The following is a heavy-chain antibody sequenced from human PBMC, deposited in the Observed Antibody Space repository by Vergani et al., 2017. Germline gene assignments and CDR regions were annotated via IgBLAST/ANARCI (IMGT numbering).Heavy chain of an antibody. CDR2: INSDGSST. D-gene: IGHD2-2*01. CDR1: GFTFSSYW. J-gene: IGHJ6*03. CDR3: ARDPGYCSSTSCPKHYYYYMDF. V-gene: IGHV3-74*01. Sequence: EVQLVESGGGLVQPGGSLRLSCAASGFTFSSYWMHWVRQAPGKGLVWVSRINSDGSSTSYADSVKGRFTISRDNAKNKLYLQMNSLRAEDTAVYYCARDPGYCSSTSCPKHYYYYMDFWGKGTTVTVSS.